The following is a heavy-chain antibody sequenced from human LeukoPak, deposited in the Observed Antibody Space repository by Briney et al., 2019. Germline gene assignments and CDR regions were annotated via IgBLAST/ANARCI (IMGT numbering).Heavy chain of an antibody. J-gene: IGHJ6*03. CDR1: GFTFSSYG. V-gene: IGHV3-30*02. CDR2: IRYDGSNK. CDR3: AKDPRSYSRGCYYMDV. Sequence: GGSLRLSSAVSGFTFSSYGIRSVRQAPGKGLEWVAFIRYDGSNKYYADSVKGRFTISRDTSKNTLYLQINSLRAEDTAVYYWAKDPRSYSRGCYYMDVWGKGTTVTVSS. D-gene: IGHD6-25*01.